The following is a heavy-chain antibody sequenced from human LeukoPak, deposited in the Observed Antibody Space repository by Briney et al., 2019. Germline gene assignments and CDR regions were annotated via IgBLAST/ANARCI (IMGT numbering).Heavy chain of an antibody. J-gene: IGHJ6*03. Sequence: ASVKVSCKASGYTFTSYGISWVRQAPGQGLEWMGWISAYDGNTNYAQKLQGRVTMTTDTSTSTAYMELRSLRSDDTAVYYCARAANDYVMSRYMDVWGKGTTVTVSS. D-gene: IGHD4-17*01. CDR1: GYTFTSYG. CDR3: ARAANDYVMSRYMDV. V-gene: IGHV1-18*01. CDR2: ISAYDGNT.